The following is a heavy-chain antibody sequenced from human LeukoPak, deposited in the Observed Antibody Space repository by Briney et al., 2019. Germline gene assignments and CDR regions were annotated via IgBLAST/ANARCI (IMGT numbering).Heavy chain of an antibody. CDR3: AKDARRTSGWYFFDY. CDR2: ISDSGSIT. V-gene: IGHV3-23*01. D-gene: IGHD6-19*01. J-gene: IGHJ4*02. CDR1: GFAFSSQA. Sequence: GGSLRLSCAASGFAFSSQAMGWVRQAPGKGLEWVSVISDSGSITYYADSVKGRFTISSDNSKNTLFLQMNSLRAEDTAVYYCAKDARRTSGWYFFDYWGQGTLVTVSS.